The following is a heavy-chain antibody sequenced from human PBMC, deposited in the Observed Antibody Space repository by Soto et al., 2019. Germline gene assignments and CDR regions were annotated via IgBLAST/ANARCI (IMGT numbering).Heavy chain of an antibody. CDR3: ARGSRRLRCNLCI. V-gene: IGHV4-34*01. D-gene: IGHD4-17*01. CDR1: GGSFSGYY. CDR2: INHSGST. J-gene: IGHJ3*02. Sequence: QVQLQQWGAGLLKPSETLSLTCAVYGGSFSGYYWSWIRQPPGKGLEWIGEINHSGSTNYNPSLRSRVTKSVDTSKNQFSLQLSSVTAADTAVYYCARGSRRLRCNLCIWGQGTMVTVSS.